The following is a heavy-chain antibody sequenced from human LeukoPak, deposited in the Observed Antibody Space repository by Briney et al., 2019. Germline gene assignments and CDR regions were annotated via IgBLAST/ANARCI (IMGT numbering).Heavy chain of an antibody. D-gene: IGHD3-16*01. CDR3: ARLILGDPFDY. CDR2: ISSSSSYI. Sequence: GGSLRLSCAASGFTFSSYSMNWVRQAPGKGLEWVSSISSSSSYIYYADSVKGRFTISRDNAKNSLYLQMNSLRAEDTAVYYCARLILGDPFDYWGQGTLVTVSS. V-gene: IGHV3-21*04. CDR1: GFTFSSYS. J-gene: IGHJ4*02.